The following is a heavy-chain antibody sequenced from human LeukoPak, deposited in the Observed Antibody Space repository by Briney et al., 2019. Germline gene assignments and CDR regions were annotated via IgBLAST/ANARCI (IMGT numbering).Heavy chain of an antibody. D-gene: IGHD6-6*01. CDR2: IYYSGTT. V-gene: IGHV4-59*01. Sequence: PSETLSLTCTVSGGSLSSYYWSWIRQPPGKGLEWIGYIYYSGTTNYNPSLKSRVTISVDTSTNQFSLKLSSVTTADTAVYYCVREIAARAFDYWGQGTLVTASS. CDR3: VREIAARAFDY. J-gene: IGHJ4*02. CDR1: GGSLSSYY.